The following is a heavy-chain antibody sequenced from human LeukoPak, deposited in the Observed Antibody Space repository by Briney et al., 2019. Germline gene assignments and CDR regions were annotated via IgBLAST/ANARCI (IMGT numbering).Heavy chain of an antibody. CDR2: INTGNGNT. V-gene: IGHV1-3*04. CDR1: GYTFTSYA. CDR3: ARGRAHRIFGVVIPRGVFDY. D-gene: IGHD3-3*02. Sequence: ASVKVSCKASGYTFTSYAVHWVRQAPGQRLEWMGWINTGNGNTRYSQKFQGRVTVTRDTSASTAYMELSSLRSEDTAVYYCARGRAHRIFGVVIPRGVFDYWGQGTPVTVSS. J-gene: IGHJ4*02.